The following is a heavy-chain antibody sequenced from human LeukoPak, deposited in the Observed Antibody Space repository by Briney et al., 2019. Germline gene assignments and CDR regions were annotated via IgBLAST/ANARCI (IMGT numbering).Heavy chain of an antibody. CDR3: AKGPRYSSSPYFDY. D-gene: IGHD6-13*01. V-gene: IGHV3-30*02. CDR2: IRYDGSNK. J-gene: IGHJ4*02. CDR1: GFTFSSYG. Sequence: GGSLRLSCAASGFTFSSYGMHWVRQAPGKGLEWVAFIRYDGSNKYYADSVKGRFTISRDNSKNTLYLQMNSLRAEDTAVYYCAKGPRYSSSPYFDYWGQGTLVTVSS.